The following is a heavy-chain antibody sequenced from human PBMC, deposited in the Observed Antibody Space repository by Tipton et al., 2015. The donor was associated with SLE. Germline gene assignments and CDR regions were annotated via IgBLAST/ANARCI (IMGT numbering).Heavy chain of an antibody. D-gene: IGHD5-18*01. CDR3: SRYVGYSYGLDAFDI. Sequence: LRLSCTVSGGFISSYYWGWIRQPPGKGLEWIGSIYYSGSTYYNPSLKSRVTISVDTSKNQFSLKLSSVTAADTAVYYCSRYVGYSYGLDAFDIWGQGTVATVSS. J-gene: IGHJ3*02. CDR1: GGFISSYY. V-gene: IGHV4-39*07. CDR2: IYYSGST.